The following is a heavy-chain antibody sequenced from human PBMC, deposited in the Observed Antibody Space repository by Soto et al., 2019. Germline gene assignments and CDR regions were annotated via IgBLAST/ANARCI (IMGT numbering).Heavy chain of an antibody. V-gene: IGHV4-59*03. CDR1: GGSISTYY. J-gene: IGHJ4*02. Sequence: QVHLQASGPGLVKPSETLSLTCTVSGGSISTYYWTWIRQPPGQGLAWLGYSHYSGNTNFNASLERRVTMCIGTPNNQFSLQMRTGTAADTAVCYCARSGPAAVYYWGEGALVTVSS. CDR3: ARSGPAAVYY. CDR2: SHYSGNT. D-gene: IGHD6-13*01.